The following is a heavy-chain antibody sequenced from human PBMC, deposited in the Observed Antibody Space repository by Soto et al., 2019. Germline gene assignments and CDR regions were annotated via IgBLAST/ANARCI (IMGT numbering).Heavy chain of an antibody. V-gene: IGHV1-69*01. CDR3: ASLYCSGGSCKNWFDP. D-gene: IGHD2-15*01. J-gene: IGHJ5*02. Sequence: QVQLVQSGAEVKKPGSSVKVSCKASGGTFSSYAISWVRQAPGQGLEWMGGIIPIFGTANYAQKFQGRVTSTADESTSTAYMELSSLRSEDTAVYYCASLYCSGGSCKNWFDPWGQGTLVTVSS. CDR2: IIPIFGTA. CDR1: GGTFSSYA.